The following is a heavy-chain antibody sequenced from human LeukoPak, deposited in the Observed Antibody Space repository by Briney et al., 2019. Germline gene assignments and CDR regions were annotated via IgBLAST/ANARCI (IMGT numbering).Heavy chain of an antibody. CDR1: GGSISSYY. V-gene: IGHV4-59*01. J-gene: IGHJ4*02. D-gene: IGHD5-18*01. Sequence: SETLSLTCSVSGGSISSYYWSWTRQPPGKGLEWIGYIYYSGRTNYNPSLKSRVTISVDTSKNQFSLTLSSVTAADTAVYYCARGQKYRNGYTVTELGSGYFDYWGQGTLVTVSS. CDR2: IYYSGRT. CDR3: ARGQKYRNGYTVTELGSGYFDY.